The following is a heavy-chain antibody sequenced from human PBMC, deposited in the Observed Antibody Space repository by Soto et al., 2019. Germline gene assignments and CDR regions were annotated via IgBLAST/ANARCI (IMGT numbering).Heavy chain of an antibody. Sequence: EVQLVESGGGLVKPGGSLRLSCAASGFTFGSYSMNWVRQAPGKGLEWVSSNSSSSSYIYYADSVKGRFTISRDNAKNSRYLQMNSLRAEDTAVYYCATTNYYGSESYYPYWGQGTLVTVSS. D-gene: IGHD3-10*01. CDR1: GFTFGSYS. J-gene: IGHJ4*02. CDR2: NSSSSSYI. V-gene: IGHV3-21*01. CDR3: ATTNYYGSESYYPY.